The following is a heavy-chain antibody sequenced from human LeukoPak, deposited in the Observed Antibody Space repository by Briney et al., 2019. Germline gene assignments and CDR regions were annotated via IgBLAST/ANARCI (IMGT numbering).Heavy chain of an antibody. V-gene: IGHV6-1*01. CDR3: VRGSYASVWR. D-gene: IGHD6-19*01. J-gene: IGHJ4*02. CDR1: GDRVSSSSTA. Sequence: SQTLSLTCAISGDRVSSSSTAWSWIRQSPSKGLEWLGRTYFRSEWFYDYASSVRSRISIKPDTSKNQFSLQLNSVTPDDTAAYYCVRGSYASVWRWGQGTLVTVSS. CDR2: TYFRSEWFY.